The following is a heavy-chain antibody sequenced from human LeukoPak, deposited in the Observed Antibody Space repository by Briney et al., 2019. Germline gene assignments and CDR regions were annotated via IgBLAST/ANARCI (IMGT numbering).Heavy chain of an antibody. Sequence: GGSLRLSCAASGFTFSGSAMHWVRQASGKGLEWVGRIRSKANSYATAYAASAKGRFTISRDDSRNTAYLQMNSLKTEDTAVYYCTRPGSSGLTVPYWGQGTLVTVSS. CDR3: TRPGSSGLTVPY. V-gene: IGHV3-73*01. D-gene: IGHD3-22*01. CDR1: GFTFSGSA. J-gene: IGHJ4*02. CDR2: IRSKANSYAT.